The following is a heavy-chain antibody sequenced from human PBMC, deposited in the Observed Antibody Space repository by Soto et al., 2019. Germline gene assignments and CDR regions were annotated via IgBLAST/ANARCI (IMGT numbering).Heavy chain of an antibody. J-gene: IGHJ5*02. CDR3: AHRHALGGAYYGILTGYGGDWFEP. CDR2: IYWGDDK. V-gene: IGHV2-5*02. D-gene: IGHD3-9*01. CDR1: GFSLSTSGVG. Sequence: QITLKESGPTLVKPTQTLTLTCTFSGFSLSTSGVGVGWIRQPPGKALAWLALIYWGDDKRYSPSLKCRLTSTEDTSKNQVVLTMTNMDPVDTATYYCAHRHALGGAYYGILTGYGGDWFEPWGQGTLVTVSS.